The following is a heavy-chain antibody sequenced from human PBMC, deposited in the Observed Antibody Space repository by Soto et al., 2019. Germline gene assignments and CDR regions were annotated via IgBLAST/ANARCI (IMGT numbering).Heavy chain of an antibody. CDR2: INHSGST. CDR1: GGSFSGYY. CDR3: ARVCRLVYHYYYYMDV. J-gene: IGHJ6*03. D-gene: IGHD6-19*01. V-gene: IGHV4-34*01. Sequence: SETLSLTCAVYGGSFSGYYWSWIRQPPGKGLEWIGEINHSGSTNYNPSLKSRVTISVDTSKNQFSLKLSSVTAADTAVYYCARVCRLVYHYYYYMDVWGKGTTVTSP.